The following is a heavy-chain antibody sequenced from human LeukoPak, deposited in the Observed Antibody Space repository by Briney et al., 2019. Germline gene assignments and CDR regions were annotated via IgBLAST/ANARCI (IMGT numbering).Heavy chain of an antibody. CDR3: ARADWGSVDY. CDR2: INQGGSDK. J-gene: IGHJ4*02. D-gene: IGHD7-27*01. Sequence: PGGSLRLSCAASGFTFKNYWMSWVRLAPGRGLDWVANINQGGSDKYSVDSVEGRFTISRDNAKNSVYLQMSSLRVEDTGVYYCARADWGSVDYWGQGTPVTVSS. V-gene: IGHV3-7*01. CDR1: GFTFKNYW.